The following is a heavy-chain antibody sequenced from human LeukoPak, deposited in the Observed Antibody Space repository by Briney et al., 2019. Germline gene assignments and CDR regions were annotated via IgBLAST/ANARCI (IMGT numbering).Heavy chain of an antibody. CDR2: IYYTGST. CDR3: ARRGGSGRSFDY. V-gene: IGHV4-61*01. J-gene: IGHJ4*02. CDR1: GGSVSSGSYY. Sequence: SETLSLTCTVSGGSVSSGSYYWSWIRQPPGKGLEWFGYIYYTGSTNYTPSLKSRLTISVDTSKNQFSLKLSSVTAADTAVYYCARRGGSGRSFDYWGQGTLVTVSS. D-gene: IGHD3-10*01.